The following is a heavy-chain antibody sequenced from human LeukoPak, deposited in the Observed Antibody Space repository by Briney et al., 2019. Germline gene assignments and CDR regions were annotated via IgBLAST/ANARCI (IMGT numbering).Heavy chain of an antibody. Sequence: VASVKVSCKASGYTFTSYGISWVRQAPGQGLEWMGWISAYNGNTNYAQKLQGRVTMTTDTSTSTAYMELRSLRSDDTAVYYCARDRTDCIWGSYRYTTHDYWGQGTLVTVSS. CDR3: ARDRTDCIWGSYRYTTHDY. CDR1: GYTFTSYG. J-gene: IGHJ4*02. V-gene: IGHV1-18*01. CDR2: ISAYNGNT. D-gene: IGHD3-16*02.